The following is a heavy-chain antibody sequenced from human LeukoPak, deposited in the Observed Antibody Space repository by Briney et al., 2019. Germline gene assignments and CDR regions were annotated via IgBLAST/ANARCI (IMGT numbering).Heavy chain of an antibody. CDR3: ARVYYDFWSGYQPFDY. D-gene: IGHD3-3*01. Sequence: GGSLRLSCAASGFTFSSYWMSWVRQAPGRGLEWVANIKKDGSEKYCVDSVKGRFTIYRDNAKNSLYLQMSSVRAEDTAGYYCARVYYDFWSGYQPFDYWGQGTLVTVSS. J-gene: IGHJ4*02. CDR2: IKKDGSEK. CDR1: GFTFSSYW. V-gene: IGHV3-7*01.